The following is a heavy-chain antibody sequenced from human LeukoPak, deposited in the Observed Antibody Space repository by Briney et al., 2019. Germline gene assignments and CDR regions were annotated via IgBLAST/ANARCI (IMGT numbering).Heavy chain of an antibody. V-gene: IGHV3-23*01. Sequence: PGGSLRLSCAASGFTFSSYAMSWVRQAPGKGPEWVSAISGSGGSTYYADSVKGRFTISRDNSKNTLYLQMNSLRAEDTAVYYCAKVSDSSGYYHLSYFDYWGQGTLVTVSS. CDR2: ISGSGGST. D-gene: IGHD3-22*01. J-gene: IGHJ4*02. CDR1: GFTFSSYA. CDR3: AKVSDSSGYYHLSYFDY.